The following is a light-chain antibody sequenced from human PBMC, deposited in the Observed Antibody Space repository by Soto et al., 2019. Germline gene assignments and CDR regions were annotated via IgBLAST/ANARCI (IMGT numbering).Light chain of an antibody. V-gene: IGLV2-8*01. CDR2: EVS. CDR3: SSYAGSNHVV. CDR1: SSDVGGYNY. J-gene: IGLJ2*01. Sequence: QSALTQPPSASGSPGQSVTISCTGTSSDVGGYNYVSWYQQHPSKAPKLMIYEVSKRPSGVPDRFSGSKSGNTASLTVSGLQAEDEADYYCSSYAGSNHVVFGGGTKLTVL.